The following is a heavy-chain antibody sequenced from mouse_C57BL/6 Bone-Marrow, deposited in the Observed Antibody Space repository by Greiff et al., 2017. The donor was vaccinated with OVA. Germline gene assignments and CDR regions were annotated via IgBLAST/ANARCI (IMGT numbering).Heavy chain of an antibody. Sequence: QVQLQQSGPELVKPGASVKISCKASGYTFTDYYINWVKQRPGQGLEWIGWIYPGSGNTKYNEKFKGKATLTVDTSSSTAYMQLSSLTSEDSAVYFCARSSHYYGSSYDYFDYWGQGTTLTVSS. CDR2: IYPGSGNT. D-gene: IGHD1-1*01. J-gene: IGHJ2*01. CDR1: GYTFTDYY. CDR3: ARSSHYYGSSYDYFDY. V-gene: IGHV1-84*01.